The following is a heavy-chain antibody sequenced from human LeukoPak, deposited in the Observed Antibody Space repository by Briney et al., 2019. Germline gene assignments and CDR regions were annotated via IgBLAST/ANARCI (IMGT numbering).Heavy chain of an antibody. D-gene: IGHD3-9*01. J-gene: IGHJ4*02. CDR2: ISGSGGST. CDR3: AKDWTDLRYFDWLLPYFDY. Sequence: GGSLRLSCAASGFTFSSYAMSWVRQGPGKGLEWVSAISGSGGSTYYADSVKGRFTISRDNSKNTLYLQMNSLRAEDTAVYYCAKDWTDLRYFDWLLPYFDYWGQGTLVTVSS. V-gene: IGHV3-23*01. CDR1: GFTFSSYA.